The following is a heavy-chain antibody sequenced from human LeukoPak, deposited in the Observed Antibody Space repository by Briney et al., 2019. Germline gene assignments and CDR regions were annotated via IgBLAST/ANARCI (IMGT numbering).Heavy chain of an antibody. J-gene: IGHJ4*02. CDR3: ARSVTTVTRNDFDY. CDR1: GGSISSSSYY. D-gene: IGHD4-17*01. CDR2: IYYSGST. Sequence: PSETLSLTCTVSGGSISSSSYYWGWIRQPPGKGLEWIGSIYYSGSTYYNPSLKSRVTIPVDTSKNQFSLKLSSVTAADTAVYYCARSVTTVTRNDFDYWGQGTLVTVSS. V-gene: IGHV4-39*07.